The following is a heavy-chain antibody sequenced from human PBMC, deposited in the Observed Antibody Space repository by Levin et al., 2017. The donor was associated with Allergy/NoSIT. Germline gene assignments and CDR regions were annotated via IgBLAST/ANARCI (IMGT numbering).Heavy chain of an antibody. D-gene: IGHD2-15*01. CDR2: IIPIFGTA. V-gene: IGHV1-69*01. CDR3: ARHPPTRYCSGGSCRNFDY. J-gene: IGHJ4*02. Sequence: KISCKASGGTFSSYAISWVRQAPGQGLEWMGGIIPIFGTANYAQKFQGRVTITADESTSTAYMELSSLRSEDTAVYYCARHPPTRYCSGGSCRNFDYWGQGTLVTVSS. CDR1: GGTFSSYA.